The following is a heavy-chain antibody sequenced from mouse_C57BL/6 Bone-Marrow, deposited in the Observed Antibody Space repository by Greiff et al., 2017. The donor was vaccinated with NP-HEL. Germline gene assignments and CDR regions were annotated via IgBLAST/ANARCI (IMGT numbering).Heavy chain of an antibody. D-gene: IGHD2-3*01. J-gene: IGHJ3*01. Sequence: EVMLVESGGGLVQPGGSLKLSCAASGFTFSDYYMYWVRQTPEKRLEWVAYISNGGGSTYYPDTVKGRFTISRDNAKNTLYLQMSRLKSEDTAMYYCARHWGYDGYYEFAYWGQGTLVTVSA. CDR1: GFTFSDYY. CDR2: ISNGGGST. V-gene: IGHV5-12*01. CDR3: ARHWGYDGYYEFAY.